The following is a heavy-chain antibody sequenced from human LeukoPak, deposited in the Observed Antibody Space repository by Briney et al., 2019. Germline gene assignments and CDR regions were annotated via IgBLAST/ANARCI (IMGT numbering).Heavy chain of an antibody. J-gene: IGHJ4*02. CDR3: ANRGKYYFDY. D-gene: IGHD3-10*01. Sequence: GGSLRLSCAASGFTFNSYGMHWVRQAPGKGLEWVAVISYDGSNKYSADSVKGRFTISRDNSKNTLYLQMNSLRAEDTAVYYCANRGKYYFDYWGQGTLVTVSS. CDR2: ISYDGSNK. CDR1: GFTFNSYG. V-gene: IGHV3-30*18.